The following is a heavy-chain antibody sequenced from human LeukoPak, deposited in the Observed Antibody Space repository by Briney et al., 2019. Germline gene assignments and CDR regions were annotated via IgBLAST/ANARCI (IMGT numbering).Heavy chain of an antibody. V-gene: IGHV1-18*01. CDR1: GYTFTSYG. Sequence: ASVKVSCKASGYTFTSYGISWVRQAPGQGLEWMGWISAYNGNTNYAQKLQGRVTITTETSTRTAYMELRSLRSDDTAVYYCARDLSYGDFVHDAFDIWGQGTMVTVSS. J-gene: IGHJ3*02. CDR2: ISAYNGNT. CDR3: ARDLSYGDFVHDAFDI. D-gene: IGHD4-17*01.